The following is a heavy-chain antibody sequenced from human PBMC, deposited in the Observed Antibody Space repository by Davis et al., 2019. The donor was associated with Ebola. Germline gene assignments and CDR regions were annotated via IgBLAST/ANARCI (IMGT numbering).Heavy chain of an antibody. V-gene: IGHV3-48*02. CDR3: ASSASLIVVAPFDY. CDR2: ISTSSNTI. Sequence: GGSLRLSCAASGFTFSSYSMNWVRQVPGKGLEWISYISTSSNTIHYADSVKGRFTISRDNSRNSLYLQMTSLRDEDTAIYYCASSASLIVVAPFDYWGQGTLVTVSS. J-gene: IGHJ4*02. CDR1: GFTFSSYS. D-gene: IGHD2-15*01.